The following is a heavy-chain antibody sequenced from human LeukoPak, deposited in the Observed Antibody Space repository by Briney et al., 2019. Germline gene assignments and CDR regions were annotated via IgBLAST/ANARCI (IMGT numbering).Heavy chain of an antibody. CDR3: ARSDYIDAFDI. J-gene: IGHJ3*02. D-gene: IGHD1-26*01. CDR2: IYTSGST. CDR1: GGSFSGYY. V-gene: IGHV4-59*10. Sequence: SETLSLTCAVYGGSFSGYYWSWIRQPAGKGLEWIGRIYTSGSTNYNPSLKSRVTMSVDTSKNQFSLKLSPVTAADTAVYYCARSDYIDAFDIWGQGTMVTVSS.